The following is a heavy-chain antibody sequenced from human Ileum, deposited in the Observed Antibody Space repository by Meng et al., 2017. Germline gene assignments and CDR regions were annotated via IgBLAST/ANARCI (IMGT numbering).Heavy chain of an antibody. J-gene: IGHJ4*02. Sequence: QLHLPQPGXGLLKPSQPXSLTCAGSGGXXSSNIAAWNWIRQSPLRGLEWLGRTYYRSKWYSEYAVSVKSRISITPDTSKNQFSLQMNSVTPEDTAVYYCASGSGSLDYWGPGTXVTVSS. CDR2: TYYRSKWYS. V-gene: IGHV6-1*01. CDR3: ASGSGSLDY. CDR1: GGXXSSNIAA. D-gene: IGHD3-3*01.